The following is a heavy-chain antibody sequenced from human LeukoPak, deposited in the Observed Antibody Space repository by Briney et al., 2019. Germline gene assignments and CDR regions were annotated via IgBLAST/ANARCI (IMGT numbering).Heavy chain of an antibody. CDR1: GFVFDEHG. D-gene: IGHD2-2*01. CDR3: ARAPLTSLFYFDY. Sequence: PGGSLRLSCTASGFVFDEHGMTCVRHVPGKGLEWVSGINWSGKSTSYGDPVRGRFTISRDNAKNSLSLQMDSLRAEDTALYYCARAPLTSLFYFDYWGQGTLVTVSS. CDR2: INWSGKST. J-gene: IGHJ4*02. V-gene: IGHV3-20*04.